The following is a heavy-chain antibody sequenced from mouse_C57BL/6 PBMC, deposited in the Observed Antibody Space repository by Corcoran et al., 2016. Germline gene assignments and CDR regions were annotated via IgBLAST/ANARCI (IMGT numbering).Heavy chain of an antibody. CDR2: ISYDGSN. V-gene: IGHV3-6*01. D-gene: IGHD3-2*02. J-gene: IGHJ2*01. CDR1: GYSITSGYY. Sequence: DVQLQESGPGLVKPSQSLSLTCSVTGYSITSGYYWNWIRQFPGNKLEWVGYISYDGSNNYNPSLKNRISITRDTSKNQFFLKLNSVTTEDTATYYCARGGQLRSPFDYWGQGTTLTVSS. CDR3: ARGGQLRSPFDY.